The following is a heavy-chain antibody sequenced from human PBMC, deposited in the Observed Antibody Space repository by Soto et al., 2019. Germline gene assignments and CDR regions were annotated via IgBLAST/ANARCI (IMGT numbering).Heavy chain of an antibody. V-gene: IGHV4-34*01. CDR3: ARGVGELTQAFDY. D-gene: IGHD1-26*01. Sequence: QVQLQQWGAGLLKPSETLSLTCAVYGGSFSGYYWSWIRQPPGKGLEWIGKINHSGSTNYNPSLKSRVTISVDTSKNQFSLKLSSVTAADTAVYYCARGVGELTQAFDYWGQGTLVTVSS. J-gene: IGHJ4*02. CDR1: GGSFSGYY. CDR2: INHSGST.